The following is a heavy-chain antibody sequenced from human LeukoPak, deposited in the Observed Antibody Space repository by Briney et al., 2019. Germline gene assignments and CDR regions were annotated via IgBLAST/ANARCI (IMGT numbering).Heavy chain of an antibody. Sequence: SETLSLTCTVSGGSISSYYWSWIRQPAGKGLEWIGRIYTSGSTNYNPSLKSRVTMSVDTSKNQFSLKLSSVTAADTAVYYCARGRGIFGVVIRIYYFDYWGQGTLVTVSS. CDR1: GGSISSYY. CDR2: IYTSGST. CDR3: ARGRGIFGVVIRIYYFDY. J-gene: IGHJ4*02. V-gene: IGHV4-4*07. D-gene: IGHD3-3*01.